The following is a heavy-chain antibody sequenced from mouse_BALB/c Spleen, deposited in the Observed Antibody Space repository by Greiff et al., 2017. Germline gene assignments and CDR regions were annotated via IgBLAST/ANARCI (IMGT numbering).Heavy chain of an antibody. CDR1: GFTFSSYA. D-gene: IGHD1-1*01. Sequence: EVQGVESGGGLVKPGGSLKLSCAASGFTFSSYAMSWVRQTPEKRLEWVASISSGGSTYYPDSVKGRFTISRDNARNILYLQMSSLRSEDTAMYYCARGYGSSTLYYFDYWGQGTTLTVSS. CDR3: ARGYGSSTLYYFDY. V-gene: IGHV5-6-5*01. CDR2: ISSGGST. J-gene: IGHJ2*01.